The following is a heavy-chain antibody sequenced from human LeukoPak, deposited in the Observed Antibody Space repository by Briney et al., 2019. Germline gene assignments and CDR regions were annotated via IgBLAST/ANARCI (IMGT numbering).Heavy chain of an antibody. V-gene: IGHV1-69*04. D-gene: IGHD5-18*01. CDR1: GGTFSSYA. CDR2: IIPILGIA. CDR3: ARDSSRDTAMVG. Sequence: GSSVKVSCTASGGTFSSYAISWVRQAPGQGLEWMGRIIPILGIANYAQKFQGRVTITADKSTSTAYIELSSLRSEDTAVYYCARDSSRDTAMVGWGQGTLVTVSS. J-gene: IGHJ4*02.